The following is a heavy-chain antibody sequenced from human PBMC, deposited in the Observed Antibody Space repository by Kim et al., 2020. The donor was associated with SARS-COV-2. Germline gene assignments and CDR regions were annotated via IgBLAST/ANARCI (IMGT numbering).Heavy chain of an antibody. J-gene: IGHJ4*02. D-gene: IGHD3-16*02. V-gene: IGHV7-4-1*02. CDR3: ARVIWGTYRYTDY. CDR1: GYTFTNNA. CDR2: INTDTGNP. Sequence: ASVNVSCKASGYTFTNNAISWVRQAPGQGLEWMGWINTDTGNPTYAQAFTRRFVFSVDTSVTTAYLQISSLEAEDTALYYFARVIWGTYRYTDYWGQGTLVTVSS.